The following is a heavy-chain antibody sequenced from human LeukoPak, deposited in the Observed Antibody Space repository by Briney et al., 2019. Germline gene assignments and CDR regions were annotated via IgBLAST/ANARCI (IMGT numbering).Heavy chain of an antibody. Sequence: PSESLSLTCTVSGDSISSGAYYWSWIRQPAGKGLEWIGRIYTSGSTNYNPSLKSRVPISVDTSKNQFSLKLSSVAAADTAVYYCATNYGSGSYYLGPNWLDPWGQGTLVTVSS. CDR2: IYTSGST. J-gene: IGHJ5*02. CDR1: GDSISSGAYY. V-gene: IGHV4-61*02. CDR3: ATNYGSGSYYLGPNWLDP. D-gene: IGHD3-10*01.